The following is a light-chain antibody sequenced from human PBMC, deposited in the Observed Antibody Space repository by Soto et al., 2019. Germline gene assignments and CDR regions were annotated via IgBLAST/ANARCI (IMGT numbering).Light chain of an antibody. CDR3: MQSTQLRPS. V-gene: IGKV2D-29*02. Sequence: DVGMTETPLSLSVAPEHSESISCKSSQSLLHITGETFLFWYLQKPGQSPQLLIYEVSTRVSGVPDRFSGSVSGTDFTLKIGWGETDDVGTYYCMQSTQLRPSFGRGTRLEIK. J-gene: IGKJ5*01. CDR1: QSLLHITGETF. CDR2: EVS.